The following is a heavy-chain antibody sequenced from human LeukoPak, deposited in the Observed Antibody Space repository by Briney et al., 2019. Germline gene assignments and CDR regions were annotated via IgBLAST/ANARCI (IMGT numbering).Heavy chain of an antibody. Sequence: ASVTVSCTASGYTFTVYYMHWVRQAPGQGLEWMGWINPNSGGTNYAQKFQGRVTMTRDTSISTAYMELSRLRSADTAVYYCARGLYPGIAAAGTQDWGQGTLVTVSS. D-gene: IGHD6-13*01. CDR3: ARGLYPGIAAAGTQD. J-gene: IGHJ4*02. CDR1: GYTFTVYY. V-gene: IGHV1-2*02. CDR2: INPNSGGT.